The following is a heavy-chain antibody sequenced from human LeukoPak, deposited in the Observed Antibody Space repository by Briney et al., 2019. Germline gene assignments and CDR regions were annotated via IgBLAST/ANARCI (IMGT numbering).Heavy chain of an antibody. CDR1: GFTFSNSA. Sequence: PGRSLRLSCAASGFTFSNSAMQWVRQAPGQGLEWVGFISYDGSNKYYADSVKGRFTISRDPSKNTLYLQMYSLRVEDTAVYYCARSSAGSFAWFDSWGQGTLVSVSS. CDR3: ARSSAGSFAWFDS. CDR2: ISYDGSNK. J-gene: IGHJ5*01. D-gene: IGHD1-26*01. V-gene: IGHV3-30-3*01.